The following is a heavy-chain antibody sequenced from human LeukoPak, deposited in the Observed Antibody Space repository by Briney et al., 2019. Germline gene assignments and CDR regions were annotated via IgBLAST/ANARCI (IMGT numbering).Heavy chain of an antibody. CDR3: AKDPHSSGWYVHFYFDF. D-gene: IGHD6-19*01. CDR1: GFTVSSNY. CDR2: ISGSGDIT. Sequence: GRSLRLSCAASGFTVSSNYMSWVRQAPGKGLEWVSVISGSGDITYYADSVKGRFTVSRDNSKNTLYLQMNSLRAEDTAVYYCAKDPHSSGWYVHFYFDFWGQGTLVSVSS. V-gene: IGHV3-23*01. J-gene: IGHJ4*02.